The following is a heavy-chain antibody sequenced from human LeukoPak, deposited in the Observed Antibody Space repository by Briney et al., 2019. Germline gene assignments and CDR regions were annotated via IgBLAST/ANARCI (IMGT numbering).Heavy chain of an antibody. CDR2: ISGSGGST. CDR3: AKDETATQHY. CDR1: GFTFSSYA. D-gene: IGHD1-1*01. V-gene: IGHV3-23*01. J-gene: IGHJ4*02. Sequence: GSLRLSCAASGFTFSSYAMSWVRQAPGKGLEWVSAISGSGGSTYYADSVKGRFTISRDNSRNTLYLQINSLRAEDTAVYYCAKDETATQHYWGQGTLVTVSS.